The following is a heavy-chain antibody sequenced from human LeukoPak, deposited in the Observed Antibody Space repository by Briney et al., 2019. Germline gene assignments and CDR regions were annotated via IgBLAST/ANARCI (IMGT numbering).Heavy chain of an antibody. CDR2: IIPIFGTA. V-gene: IGHV1-69*13. CDR1: GGTFSSYA. CDR3: SRDEVRGVIYFDY. J-gene: IGHJ4*02. Sequence: GASGKLSCKASGGTFSSYAISWVRQAPGQGLEWMGGIIPIFGTANYAQKFQVRVTITADESTSTAYMELSSLRSEDTAVYYCSRDEVRGVIYFDYWGQGTLVTVSS. D-gene: IGHD3-10*01.